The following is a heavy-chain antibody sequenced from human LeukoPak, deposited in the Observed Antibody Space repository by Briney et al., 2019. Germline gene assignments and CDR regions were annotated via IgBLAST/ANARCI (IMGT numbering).Heavy chain of an antibody. Sequence: QPGGSLRLSCAASGFTFSSYAMSWVRQAPGKGLEWVSSISGSGGSIYYADSVKGRFTISRDNSKGTLYLQMNSLRAEDTAIYYCAKEAVAAAGPFDYWGQGTLVTVSS. V-gene: IGHV3-23*01. CDR1: GFTFSSYA. D-gene: IGHD6-13*01. J-gene: IGHJ4*02. CDR2: ISGSGGSI. CDR3: AKEAVAAAGPFDY.